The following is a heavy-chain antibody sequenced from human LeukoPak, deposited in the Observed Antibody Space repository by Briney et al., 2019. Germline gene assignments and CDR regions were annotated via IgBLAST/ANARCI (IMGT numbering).Heavy chain of an antibody. J-gene: IGHJ5*02. CDR2: MNPNGGNT. CDR3: ARGLAYDFWSGYPEGWFDP. D-gene: IGHD3-3*01. Sequence: ASVKVSCKASGYTFTSYDINWVRQATGQGLEWMGWMNPNGGNTGYAQKFQGRVTITRNTSISTAYMELSSLRSEDTAVYYCARGLAYDFWSGYPEGWFDPWGQGTLVTVSS. V-gene: IGHV1-8*03. CDR1: GYTFTSYD.